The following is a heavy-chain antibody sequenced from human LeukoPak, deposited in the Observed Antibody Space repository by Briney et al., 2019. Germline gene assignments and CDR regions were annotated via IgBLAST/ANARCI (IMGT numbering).Heavy chain of an antibody. CDR1: GGSFSGYY. J-gene: IGHJ4*02. V-gene: IGHV4-34*01. D-gene: IGHD5-18*01. Sequence: SETLSLTCAVYGGSFSGYYWSWIRQPPGKGLEWIGEINHSGSTNYNPSLKSRATISVDTSKNQFSLKLSSVTAADTAVYYCARPAGGYSSFFDYWGQGTLVTVSS. CDR3: ARPAGGYSSFFDY. CDR2: INHSGST.